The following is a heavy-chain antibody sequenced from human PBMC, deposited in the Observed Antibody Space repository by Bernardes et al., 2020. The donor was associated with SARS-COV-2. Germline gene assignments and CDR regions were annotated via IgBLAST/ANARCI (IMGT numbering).Heavy chain of an antibody. D-gene: IGHD3-10*01. CDR3: AKGRSVSYGSGSYKEY. CDR1: GFTFSDYA. J-gene: IGHJ4*02. CDR2: ISSSGGST. V-gene: IGHV3-23*01. Sequence: GGSLRLSCAVSGFTFSDYAMTWVRQTPGKGLEWVAAISSSGGSTYYADPAKGRFTISRDNSKHTLYLQMNSPRAEDAALYYCAKGRSVSYGSGSYKEYWGQGTLVTVSS.